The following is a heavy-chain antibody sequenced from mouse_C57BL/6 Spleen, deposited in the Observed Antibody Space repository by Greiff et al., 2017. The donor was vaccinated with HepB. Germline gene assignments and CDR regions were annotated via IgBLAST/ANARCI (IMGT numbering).Heavy chain of an antibody. D-gene: IGHD2-5*01. CDR2: IDPSDSYT. J-gene: IGHJ3*01. CDR3: ARKSNYEGAWFAY. V-gene: IGHV1-69*01. CDR1: GYTFTSYW. Sequence: QVQLQQPGAELVMPGASVKLSCTASGYTFTSYWMHWVKQRPGQGLEWIGEIDPSDSYTNYNQKFKGKSTLTVDKSSSTAYMQLSSLTSEESAVYYCARKSNYEGAWFAYWGQGTLVTVSA.